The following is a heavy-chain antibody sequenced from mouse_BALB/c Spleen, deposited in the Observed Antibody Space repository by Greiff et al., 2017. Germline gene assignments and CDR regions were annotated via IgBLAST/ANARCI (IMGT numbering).Heavy chain of an antibody. CDR3: AREGDYDGFAY. D-gene: IGHD2-4*01. Sequence: VQLKQSGPGLVKPSQSLSLTCTVTGYSITSDYAWNWIRQFPGNKLEWMGYISYSGSTSYNPSLKSRISITRDTSKNQFFLQLNSVTTEDTATYYCAREGDYDGFAYWGQGTLVTVSA. V-gene: IGHV3-2*02. J-gene: IGHJ3*01. CDR1: GYSITSDYA. CDR2: ISYSGST.